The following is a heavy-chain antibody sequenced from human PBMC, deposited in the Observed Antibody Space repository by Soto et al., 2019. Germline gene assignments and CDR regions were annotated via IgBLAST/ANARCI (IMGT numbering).Heavy chain of an antibody. D-gene: IGHD3-3*01. J-gene: IGHJ4*02. V-gene: IGHV3-73*01. CDR1: GFSFSGSG. CDR3: TSRFKTSPGGY. Sequence: SLGLSCAASGFSFSGSGMHWVRQASGKGLEWVGLIKSKASNYATAYAASVKGRFTISRDDSKNTAYLQMDSLKTEDTAVYYCTSRFKTSPGGYWGQGSLVTVSS. CDR2: IKSKASNYAT.